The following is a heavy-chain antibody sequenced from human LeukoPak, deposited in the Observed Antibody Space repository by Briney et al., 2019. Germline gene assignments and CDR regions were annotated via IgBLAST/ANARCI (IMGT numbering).Heavy chain of an antibody. Sequence: GSSVKVSCKASGGTFSSYTISWVRQAPGQGLEWMGWISAYNGNTNYAQKLQGRVTMTTDTSTSTAYMELRSLRSDDTAVYYCARDREIGAMVRGVIPFDYWGQGTLVTVSS. D-gene: IGHD3-10*01. J-gene: IGHJ4*02. CDR1: GGTFSSYT. CDR3: ARDREIGAMVRGVIPFDY. V-gene: IGHV1-18*01. CDR2: ISAYNGNT.